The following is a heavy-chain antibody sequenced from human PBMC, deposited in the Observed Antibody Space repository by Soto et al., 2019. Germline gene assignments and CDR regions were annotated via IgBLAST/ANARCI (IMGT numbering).Heavy chain of an antibody. V-gene: IGHV4-39*01. CDR3: ARISVASRYMDV. Sequence: QLQLEESGPGLVKPSETLSLTCTVSGGSISSSSYYWGWIRQSPGKGLEWIGSFYYSGSTYYSPSLKSRVTISGDTSKKQISLRLSSVTAAETAVYYCARISVASRYMDVWGKGSTVTVSS. D-gene: IGHD5-12*01. J-gene: IGHJ6*03. CDR2: FYYSGST. CDR1: GGSISSSSYY.